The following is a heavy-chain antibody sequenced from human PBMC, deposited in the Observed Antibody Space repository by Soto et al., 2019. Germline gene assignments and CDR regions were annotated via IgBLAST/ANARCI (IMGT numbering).Heavy chain of an antibody. CDR1: GFTFSSYG. Sequence: GGSLRLSCAASGFTFSSYGMHWVRQAPGKGLEWVAVISYDGSNKYYADSVKGRFTISRDNSKNTLYLQMNSLRSEDTAVYYCACPILTGSPGPYGMDVWGQGTTVTVSS. CDR2: ISYDGSNK. CDR3: ACPILTGSPGPYGMDV. J-gene: IGHJ6*02. V-gene: IGHV3-30*03. D-gene: IGHD3-9*01.